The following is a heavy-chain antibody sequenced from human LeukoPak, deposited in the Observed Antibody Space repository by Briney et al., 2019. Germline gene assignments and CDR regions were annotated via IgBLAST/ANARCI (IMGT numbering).Heavy chain of an antibody. J-gene: IGHJ4*02. D-gene: IGHD5-24*01. Sequence: PGGSLRLSCAASGFTFSTSGMHWVRQTPGKGLEWVAFIRYDGNSKHYADSVKGRFTVSRDNSKNTLYLQMNGLKTEDTAVYYCAKEGDGYNLFDYWGQGTLVTVSS. CDR2: IRYDGNSK. CDR1: GFTFSTSG. V-gene: IGHV3-30*02. CDR3: AKEGDGYNLFDY.